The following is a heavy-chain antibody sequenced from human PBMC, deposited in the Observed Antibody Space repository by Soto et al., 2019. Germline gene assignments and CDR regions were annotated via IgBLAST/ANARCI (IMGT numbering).Heavy chain of an antibody. Sequence: PSERLALTCDVCNECVTSPGNYWNWIRQRPDTGLEWIGYISSGGSPFYNPSLKSRVSISLDTSKNVISLTLRSVTAADTAVYYCTLNHCAGGGCYDRDYWGRGTRVTVSS. CDR1: NECVTSPGNY. D-gene: IGHD2-15*01. CDR3: TLNHCAGGGCYDRDY. J-gene: IGHJ1*01. V-gene: IGHV4-31*11. CDR2: ISSGGSP.